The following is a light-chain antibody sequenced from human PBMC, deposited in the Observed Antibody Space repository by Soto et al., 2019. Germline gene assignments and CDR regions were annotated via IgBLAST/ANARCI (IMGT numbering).Light chain of an antibody. J-gene: IGKJ1*01. Sequence: DIQMTQSPSTLSASVGDRVTITCRASQSISSWLAWYQQKPGKAPKLLIYDASSLESGVPSRFSGSGSGTEFTLTISSLQPDDFATYYCLQLSPFRQATKLDSK. CDR1: QSISSW. CDR3: LQLSP. CDR2: DAS. V-gene: IGKV1-5*01.